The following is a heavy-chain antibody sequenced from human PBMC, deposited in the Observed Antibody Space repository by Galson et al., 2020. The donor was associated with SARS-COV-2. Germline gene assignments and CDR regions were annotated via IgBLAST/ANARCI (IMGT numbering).Heavy chain of an antibody. Sequence: SETLSLTCPVSGGSINTYYWSWIRQPPGKGPEWIAYIYYSGRTNYNISLKSRVTISVDTSANQFSLRMNSMTAADTAVYYCARHSKYDSRGYQDAVDIWGRGTMVTVA. CDR1: GGSINTYY. V-gene: IGHV4-59*08. CDR2: IYYSGRT. CDR3: ARHSKYDSRGYQDAVDI. J-gene: IGHJ3*02. D-gene: IGHD3-22*01.